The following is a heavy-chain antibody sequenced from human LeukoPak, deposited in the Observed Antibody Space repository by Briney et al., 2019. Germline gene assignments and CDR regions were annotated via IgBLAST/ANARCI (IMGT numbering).Heavy chain of an antibody. CDR3: ASKSTDHGELRFDY. D-gene: IGHD4-17*01. J-gene: IGHJ4*02. CDR2: IYYSGST. Sequence: SETLSLTCTVSGVSVSSSNYYWSWIRQPPGKGLEWIGYIYYSGSTNYNPSLKSRITISADTSKNQFSLKLSSVTAADTGVYYCASKSTDHGELRFDYWGQGTLVTVSS. CDR1: GVSVSSSNYY. V-gene: IGHV4-61*01.